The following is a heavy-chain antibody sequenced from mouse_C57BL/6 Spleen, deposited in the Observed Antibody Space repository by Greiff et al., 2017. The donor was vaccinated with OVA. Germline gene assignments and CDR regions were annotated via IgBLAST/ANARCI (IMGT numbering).Heavy chain of an antibody. Sequence: EVKLMESGGGLVKPGGSLKLSCAASGFTFSDYGMHWVRQAPEKGLEWVAYISSGSSTIYYADTVKGRFTISRDNAKNTLFLQMPSLRSEDTAMYYGARGDDYDEYYAMDYWGQGTSVTVSS. V-gene: IGHV5-17*01. D-gene: IGHD2-4*01. CDR2: ISSGSSTI. CDR1: GFTFSDYG. CDR3: ARGDDYDEYYAMDY. J-gene: IGHJ4*01.